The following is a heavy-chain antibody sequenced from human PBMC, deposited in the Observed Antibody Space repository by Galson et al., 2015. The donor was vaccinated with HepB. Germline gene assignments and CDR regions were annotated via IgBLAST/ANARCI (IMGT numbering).Heavy chain of an antibody. Sequence: SLRLSCAASGFMFRNYPMHWVRQAPGSGLEWLAVILYDGNNKNYADSVKGRFTVSRDNSKNTLYLQMNRLRPEDTAVYYCAREEYSYGYGGLDPWGQGTLVTVSS. CDR3: AREEYSYGYGGLDP. CDR2: ILYDGNNK. J-gene: IGHJ5*02. V-gene: IGHV3-30-3*01. D-gene: IGHD5-18*01. CDR1: GFMFRNYP.